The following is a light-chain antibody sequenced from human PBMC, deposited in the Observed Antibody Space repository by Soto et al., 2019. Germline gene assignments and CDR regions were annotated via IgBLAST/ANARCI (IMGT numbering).Light chain of an antibody. V-gene: IGLV2-14*01. CDR3: SSYTRSSTRV. CDR1: SSDVGGYNY. CDR2: EVN. Sequence: QSALTQPASVSGSPGQSITISCTGTSSDVGGYNYVSWYQQHPGKAPKLMIYEVNNRPSGVSNRFSGCKSGNTASLTISGLQAEDEADYYCSSYTRSSTRVFGGGTKLTVL. J-gene: IGLJ3*02.